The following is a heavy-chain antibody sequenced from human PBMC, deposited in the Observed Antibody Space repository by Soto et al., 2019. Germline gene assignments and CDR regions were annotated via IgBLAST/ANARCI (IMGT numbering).Heavy chain of an antibody. Sequence: PCGSLRLSCAASGFTFSSYWMSWVRQAPGKGLEWVANIKQDGSEKYYVDSVKGRFTISRDNAKNSLYLQMNSLRAEDTAVYYCARERFTAAADYFDYWGQGTLVTVSS. CDR1: GFTFSSYW. V-gene: IGHV3-7*01. J-gene: IGHJ4*02. D-gene: IGHD6-13*01. CDR3: ARERFTAAADYFDY. CDR2: IKQDGSEK.